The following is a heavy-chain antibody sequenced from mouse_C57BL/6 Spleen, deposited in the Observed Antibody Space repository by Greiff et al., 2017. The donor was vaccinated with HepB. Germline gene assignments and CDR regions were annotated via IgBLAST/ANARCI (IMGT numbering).Heavy chain of an antibody. CDR1: GYTFTSYW. CDR2: IDPSDSYT. D-gene: IGHD4-1*01. Sequence: VQLQQPGAELVKPGASVKLSCKASGYTFTSYWMQWVKQRPGQGLEWIGEIDPSDSYTNYNQKFKGKATLTVDTSSSTAYMQLSSLTSEDSAVYYCASGLGRGDYWGQGTTLTVSS. J-gene: IGHJ2*01. CDR3: ASGLGRGDY. V-gene: IGHV1-50*01.